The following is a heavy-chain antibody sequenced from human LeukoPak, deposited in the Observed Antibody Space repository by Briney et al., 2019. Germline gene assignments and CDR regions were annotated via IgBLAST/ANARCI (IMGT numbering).Heavy chain of an antibody. Sequence: SGGSLRLSCAASGFTFSSYGMHWVRQAPGKGLEWVAVISYDGSNKYYADSVKGRFTISRDNSKNTLYLQMNSLRAEDTAVYYCARDPTSGTGDAFDIWGQGTMVTVSS. J-gene: IGHJ3*02. CDR3: ARDPTSGTGDAFDI. V-gene: IGHV3-30*03. CDR2: ISYDGSNK. D-gene: IGHD2-2*01. CDR1: GFTFSSYG.